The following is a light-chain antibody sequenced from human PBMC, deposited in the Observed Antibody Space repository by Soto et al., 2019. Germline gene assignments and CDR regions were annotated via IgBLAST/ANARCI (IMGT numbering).Light chain of an antibody. CDR3: VSFTTSRDYV. CDR1: SSDVGAYIF. V-gene: IGLV2-14*03. Sequence: QPVLTQPASVSGSPGQSITISCTGTSSDVGAYIFVSWYQQHPGKAPKLMIYDIINRPSGVSNRFSGSKSGNTASLTISGLQGEDEGDYYCVSFTTSRDYVVRTGAQVAV. J-gene: IGLJ1*01. CDR2: DII.